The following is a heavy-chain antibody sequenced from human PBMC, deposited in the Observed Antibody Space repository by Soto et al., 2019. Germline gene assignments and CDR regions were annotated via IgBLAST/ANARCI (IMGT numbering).Heavy chain of an antibody. D-gene: IGHD3-10*01. J-gene: IGHJ4*02. CDR3: ARGEGYYYGSGSSHYFDY. CDR2: INHSGST. CDR1: GGSFSGYY. V-gene: IGHV4-34*01. Sequence: QVQLQQWGAGLLKPSETLSLTCAVYGGSFSGYYWSWIRQPPGKGLEWIGEINHSGSTNYNPSLMSRVTISVDTSKNQFSLKLSSVTAADTAVYYCARGEGYYYGSGSSHYFDYWGQGTLVTVSS.